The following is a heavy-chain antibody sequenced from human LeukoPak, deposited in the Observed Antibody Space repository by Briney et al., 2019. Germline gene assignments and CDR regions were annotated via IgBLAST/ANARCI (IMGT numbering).Heavy chain of an antibody. CDR3: TPHRDGNYPFDY. D-gene: IGHD1-7*01. J-gene: IGHJ4*02. CDR2: ISSTSSTI. Sequence: GGSLRLSCAASGFTFSTYSMNRVRQAPGKGLEWVSYISSTSSTIYYADSVKGRFTISRDSAKNSLYLQMSSLRDDDTAVYYCTPHRDGNYPFDYWGQGTLVTVST. CDR1: GFTFSTYS. V-gene: IGHV3-48*02.